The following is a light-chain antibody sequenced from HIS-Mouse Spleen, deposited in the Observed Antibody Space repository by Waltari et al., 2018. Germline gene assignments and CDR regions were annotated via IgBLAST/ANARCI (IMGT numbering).Light chain of an antibody. J-gene: IGKJ2*01. CDR3: QQYDNTPLYT. CDR2: DAS. V-gene: IGKV1-33*01. Sequence: DIQITQSPSSLSASVGDRVTIPCQTSQDISNYLNWYQQKPGKAPQLLIYDASKLETGVPSRFRGSVAGKDFSFTISRLQRENIATYYGQQYDNTPLYTFGQGTKLAMK. CDR1: QDISNY.